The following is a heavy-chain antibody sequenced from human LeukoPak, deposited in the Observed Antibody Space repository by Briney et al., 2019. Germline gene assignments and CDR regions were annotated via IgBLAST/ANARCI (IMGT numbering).Heavy chain of an antibody. J-gene: IGHJ3*02. V-gene: IGHV3-23*01. CDR3: EKDRADIFDAFDI. Sequence: PRGSLRLSCAASGFTFSSYAMRWVLQPPGKRQGGGSAISGSVGSHDYADSVKGRFTIYRDNSKNTLYLQMNSLKAKDAAVYYCEKDRADIFDAFDIWGQGTMVTVSS. CDR2: ISGSVGSH. CDR1: GFTFSSYA. D-gene: IGHD3-10*01.